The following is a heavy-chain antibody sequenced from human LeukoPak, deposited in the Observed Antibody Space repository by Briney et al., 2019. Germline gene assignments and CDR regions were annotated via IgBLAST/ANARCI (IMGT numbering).Heavy chain of an antibody. CDR3: ARLLRWAYYGMDV. V-gene: IGHV4-59*08. Sequence: PSETLSLTCTVSGGSISSYYWSWIRQPPGKGLEWIGYIYYSGSTNYNPSLKSRVTISVDTSKNQFSLKLSSVTAADTAVYYCARLLRWAYYGMDVWGQGTTVTVSS. CDR2: IYYSGST. D-gene: IGHD4-23*01. J-gene: IGHJ6*02. CDR1: GGSISSYY.